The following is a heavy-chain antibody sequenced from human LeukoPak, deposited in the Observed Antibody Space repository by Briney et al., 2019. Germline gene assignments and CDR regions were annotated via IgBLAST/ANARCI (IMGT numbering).Heavy chain of an antibody. CDR3: ARGGPGYSSSWYVDYYYMDV. CDR2: IKQDGSEK. J-gene: IGHJ6*03. Sequence: QPGGSLRLSCAASGFTFSSYAMHWVRQAPGKGLEWVANIKQDGSEKYYVDSVKGRFTISRDNAKNSLYLQMNSLRAEDTAVYYCARGGPGYSSSWYVDYYYMDVWGKGTAVTVSS. D-gene: IGHD6-13*01. V-gene: IGHV3-7*01. CDR1: GFTFSSYA.